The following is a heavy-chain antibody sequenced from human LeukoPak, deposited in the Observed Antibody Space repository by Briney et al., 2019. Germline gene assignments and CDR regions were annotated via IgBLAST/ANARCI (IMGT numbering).Heavy chain of an antibody. D-gene: IGHD3-10*01. CDR1: GGSINDAS. V-gene: IGHV4-59*01. J-gene: IGHJ4*02. CDR3: ARVGTYYRSLDS. Sequence: PSETLSLTCTVSGGSINDASWNWIRKPPGQGLEWIGYIYHSRGTNYNPSLKSRVTISLDTSKNQFSLKLSSVTAADTAVYYCARVGTYYRSLDSWGQGTLVTVST. CDR2: IYHSRGT.